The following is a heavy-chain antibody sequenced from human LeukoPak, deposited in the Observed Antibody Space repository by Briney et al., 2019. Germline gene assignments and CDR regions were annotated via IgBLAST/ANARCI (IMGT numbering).Heavy chain of an antibody. CDR1: GFTFSSYW. CDR3: ARDRAQQGGDAFDI. D-gene: IGHD6-13*01. J-gene: IGHJ3*02. CDR2: INTDGSST. Sequence: GGSLRLSCAASGFTFSSYWMHWVRQAPGKGLVWVSRINTDGSSTSYADSVKGRFTISRDNAKNTLYLQMNSLRAEDTAVYYCARDRAQQGGDAFDIWGQGTMVTVSS. V-gene: IGHV3-74*01.